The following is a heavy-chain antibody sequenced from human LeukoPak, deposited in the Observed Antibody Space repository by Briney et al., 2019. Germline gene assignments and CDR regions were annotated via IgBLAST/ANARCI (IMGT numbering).Heavy chain of an antibody. V-gene: IGHV3-30*02. D-gene: IGHD3-10*01. CDR3: AKDPTRVPGAFDI. Sequence: PWGALRISSAASGFTLCSYGMHLVRPAPGKGAGGGAFIRYDGSNKYYADSVKGRFTISRDNSKNTLYLQMNSLRAEDTAVYYCAKDPTRVPGAFDIWGQGTMVTVSS. J-gene: IGHJ3*02. CDR1: GFTLCSYG. CDR2: IRYDGSNK.